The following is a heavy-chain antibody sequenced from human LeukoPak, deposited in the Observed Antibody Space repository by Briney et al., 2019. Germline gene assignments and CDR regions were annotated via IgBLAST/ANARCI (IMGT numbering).Heavy chain of an antibody. CDR3: ARGRGGYSYGQVDY. V-gene: IGHV4-34*01. D-gene: IGHD5-18*01. J-gene: IGHJ4*02. CDR1: GGSFSGYY. CDR2: INHSGST. Sequence: SETLSLTCAVYGGSFSGYYWSWIRQPPGKGLEWIGEINHSGSTNCNPSLKSRVTISVDTSKNQFSLKLSSVTAADTAVYYCARGRGGYSYGQVDYWGQGTLVTVSS.